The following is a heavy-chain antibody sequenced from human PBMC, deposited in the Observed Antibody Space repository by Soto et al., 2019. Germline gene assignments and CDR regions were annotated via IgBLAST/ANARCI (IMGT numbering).Heavy chain of an antibody. J-gene: IGHJ1*01. Sequence: LVDSGGGVVQPGGSLSLSCSASGFIFRDYWINWVRQAPGKGPEWVANIKVDGNGKNDVDSVKGRVTISRDNAKNSQYLQMKSQRVKDTAVYYCARDEICAGVKRILEYIHQWGQGTPVTVSS. D-gene: IGHD2-21*01. V-gene: IGHV3-7*03. CDR3: ARDEICAGVKRILEYIHQ. CDR1: GFIFRDYW. CDR2: IKVDGNGK.